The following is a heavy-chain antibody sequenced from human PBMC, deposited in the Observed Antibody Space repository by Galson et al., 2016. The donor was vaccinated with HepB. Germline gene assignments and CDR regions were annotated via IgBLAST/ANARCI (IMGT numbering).Heavy chain of an antibody. CDR2: IYYSGST. Sequence: TLSLTCTVSGGSISSGGYYWSWIRQHPGKGLEWIGYIYYSGSTYYNPSLKSRVTISVSTSKNQFSLNLSSVTAADTAVYYCARVGYSHRLLGPLYYFDYWGQGTLVTVSS. J-gene: IGHJ4*02. V-gene: IGHV4-31*03. D-gene: IGHD5-18*01. CDR3: ARVGYSHRLLGPLYYFDY. CDR1: GGSISSGGYY.